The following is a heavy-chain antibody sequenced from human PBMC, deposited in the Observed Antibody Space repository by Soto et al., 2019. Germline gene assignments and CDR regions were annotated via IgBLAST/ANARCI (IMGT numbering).Heavy chain of an antibody. J-gene: IGHJ6*02. CDR1: GYTFTSYA. D-gene: IGHD3-9*01. CDR2: MNPNSGNT. V-gene: IGHV1-8*01. CDR3: AKKRMYYDILTGSEYYYYGMDV. Sequence: GASVKVSCKASGYTFTSYAINWVRQAPGQGLEWTGWMNPNSGNTGYAQKFQGRVTMTRNTSISTAYMELSSLRSEDTAVYYCAKKRMYYDILTGSEYYYYGMDVWGQGTTVTVSS.